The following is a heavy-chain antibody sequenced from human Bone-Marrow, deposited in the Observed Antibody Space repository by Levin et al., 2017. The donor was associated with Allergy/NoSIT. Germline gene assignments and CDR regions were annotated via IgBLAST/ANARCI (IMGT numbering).Heavy chain of an antibody. CDR3: ARDRMTTNWYFDL. CDR1: GFNFSSYW. J-gene: IGHJ2*01. D-gene: IGHD4-11*01. CDR2: INRDGSST. V-gene: IGHV3-74*01. Sequence: GGSLRLSCSASGFNFSSYWMHWVRQAPGKGLVWVSRINRDGSSTSYADSVKGRFTISRDNAKNTLYLQMNSLRAEDTSVSYCARDRMTTNWYFDLWSRGTLVTVSS.